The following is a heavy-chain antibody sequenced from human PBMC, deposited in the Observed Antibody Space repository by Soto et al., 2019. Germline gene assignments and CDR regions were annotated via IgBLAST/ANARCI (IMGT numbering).Heavy chain of an antibody. V-gene: IGHV4-59*08. CDR3: ARHGFGPLHGLVDV. CDR2: INYDGYS. D-gene: IGHD3-10*01. Sequence: QVQLQESGPGLVKPSETLSLTCTVSGGSITNYYCSWFRQPPGKGLEWIGYINYDGYSAYNLSLNGLAPLSTTASKTQFSLMLESVTATDTAVYYCARHGFGPLHGLVDVWGPGTTVSVSS. J-gene: IGHJ6*02. CDR1: GGSITNYY.